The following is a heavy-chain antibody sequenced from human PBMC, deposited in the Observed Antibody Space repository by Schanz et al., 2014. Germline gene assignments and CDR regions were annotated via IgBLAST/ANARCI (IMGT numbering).Heavy chain of an antibody. CDR2: IGNGGVTI. D-gene: IGHD7-27*01. J-gene: IGHJ3*01. CDR1: GFPFSDYF. Sequence: QVQLVDSGGGLVKPGGSLRLSCTASGFPFSDYFMAWIRQPPGRGLEWVSYIGNGGVTIYYADSVKGRFTISRDNSKNSLYLQMKSLRADDTAVYYCARELPGVVAFDFWGQGTMVTVSS. V-gene: IGHV3-11*04. CDR3: ARELPGVVAFDF.